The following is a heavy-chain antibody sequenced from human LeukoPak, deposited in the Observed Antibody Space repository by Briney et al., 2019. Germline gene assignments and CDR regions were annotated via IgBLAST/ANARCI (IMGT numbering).Heavy chain of an antibody. J-gene: IGHJ4*02. V-gene: IGHV4-59*01. CDR3: ARDPNDGSGYFYYFYY. D-gene: IGHD3-22*01. Sequence: PSETLSLTCTVSGGSISSYYWSWIRQPPGKGLEWIGYIYYSGSTNYNPSLKSRVTISVDTSKNQFSLKLSSVTAADTAVYYCARDPNDGSGYFYYFYYWGQGTLVTVSS. CDR2: IYYSGST. CDR1: GGSISSYY.